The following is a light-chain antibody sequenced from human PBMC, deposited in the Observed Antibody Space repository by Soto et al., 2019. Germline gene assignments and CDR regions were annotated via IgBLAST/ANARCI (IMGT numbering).Light chain of an antibody. J-gene: IGLJ2*01. V-gene: IGLV2-14*03. Sequence: QSAVTQPASVSGSPGQSITISCTGTSSDVGGYNFVSWYQHHPGKAPKLMIYHVTNRPSGVSNRFSGSKSGNTASLTISGLQAEDEADYYCSSYTSSSTLLFGGGTKLTVL. CDR1: SSDVGGYNF. CDR3: SSYTSSSTLL. CDR2: HVT.